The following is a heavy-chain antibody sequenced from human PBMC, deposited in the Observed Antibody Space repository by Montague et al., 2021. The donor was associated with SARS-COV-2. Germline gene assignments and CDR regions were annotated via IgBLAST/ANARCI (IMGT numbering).Heavy chain of an antibody. CDR1: GDSVARHNPA. V-gene: IGHV6-1*01. CDR2: TYYGSSWNT. D-gene: IGHD1-7*01. J-gene: IGHJ3*02. Sequence: CAISGDSVARHNPAWNWIRQSPSRGLEWLGRTYYGSSWNTDYAVSVKSRITISPDTSKNQFSLHLSSVTPEDTAVYYCARGWNYAFDIWSQGIMVAVSS. CDR3: ARGWNYAFDI.